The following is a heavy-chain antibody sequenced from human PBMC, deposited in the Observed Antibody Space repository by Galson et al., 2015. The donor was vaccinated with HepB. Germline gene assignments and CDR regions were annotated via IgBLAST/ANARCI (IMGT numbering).Heavy chain of an antibody. CDR2: IDYRGST. V-gene: IGHV4-34*01. J-gene: IGHJ4*02. D-gene: IGHD3-9*01. Sequence: ETLSLTCAVFGGSFSDYYWSWIRQPPGKGLEWIGEIDYRGSTKYNPSLKSRVTISVDTSKNQFSLKLNSVTAADTAVYFCARDRRLYFDTDGLGYWGQGTVVTVSS. CDR3: ARDRRLYFDTDGLGY. CDR1: GGSFSDYY.